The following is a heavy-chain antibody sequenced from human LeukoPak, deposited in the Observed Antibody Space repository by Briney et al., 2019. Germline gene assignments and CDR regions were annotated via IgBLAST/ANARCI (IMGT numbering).Heavy chain of an antibody. Sequence: GASVKVSCKASGYTFTSYYMDWVRQAPGQGLEWMGIINPSGGSTSYAQKFQGRVTITRDMSTSTAYMELSSLRSEDTALYYCAAVFGSGYYYYFDYWGQGSLVTVSS. J-gene: IGHJ4*02. CDR1: GYTFTSYY. CDR3: AAVFGSGYYYYFDY. D-gene: IGHD3-22*01. CDR2: INPSGGST. V-gene: IGHV1-46*01.